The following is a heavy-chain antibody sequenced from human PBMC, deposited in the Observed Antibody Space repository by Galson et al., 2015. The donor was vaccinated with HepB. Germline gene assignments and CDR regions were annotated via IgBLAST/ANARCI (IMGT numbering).Heavy chain of an antibody. CDR2: IYSGGST. J-gene: IGHJ4*02. Sequence: SLRLSCAASGFTVSSNYMSWVRQAPGKGLEWVSVIYSGGSTYYADSVKGRFTISRDNSKNTLYLQMNSLRAEDTAVYYCARAEYYYDSSGYFDYWGQGTLVTVSS. CDR1: GFTVSSNY. V-gene: IGHV3-53*01. CDR3: ARAEYYYDSSGYFDY. D-gene: IGHD3-22*01.